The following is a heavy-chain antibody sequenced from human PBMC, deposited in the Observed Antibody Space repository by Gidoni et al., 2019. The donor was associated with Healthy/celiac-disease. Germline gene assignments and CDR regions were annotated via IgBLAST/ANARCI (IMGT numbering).Heavy chain of an antibody. CDR2: IYYSGST. Sequence: QVQLQESRPGLVKPSQTLSLTCTLSGGSISSGDYYWSWIRQPPGKGLEWIGYIYYSGSTYYNPSSKSRVTISVDTSKNQFSLKLSSVTAADTAGYYCARNTGFIRYFESDYWGQGTLVTVSS. J-gene: IGHJ4*02. D-gene: IGHD3-9*01. V-gene: IGHV4-30-4*01. CDR1: GGSISSGDYY. CDR3: ARNTGFIRYFESDY.